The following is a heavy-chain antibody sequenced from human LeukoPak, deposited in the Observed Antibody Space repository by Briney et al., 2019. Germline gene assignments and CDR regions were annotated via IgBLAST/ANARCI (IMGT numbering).Heavy chain of an antibody. Sequence: SETLSLTCTVSGGSISSYYWSWIRQPPGKGLEWIGYIYYSGSTNYNPSLKSRVTISVDTSKNQFSLKLSSVTAADTAVYYCARAGYSSSWYEKDYYYYMDVWGKGTTVTVSS. V-gene: IGHV4-59*01. J-gene: IGHJ6*03. CDR3: ARAGYSSSWYEKDYYYYMDV. CDR1: GGSISSYY. CDR2: IYYSGST. D-gene: IGHD6-13*01.